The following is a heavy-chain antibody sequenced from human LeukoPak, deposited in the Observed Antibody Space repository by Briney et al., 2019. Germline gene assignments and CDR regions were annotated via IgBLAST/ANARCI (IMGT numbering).Heavy chain of an antibody. CDR3: AKDLYSNYGPADY. V-gene: IGHV3-23*01. J-gene: IGHJ4*02. CDR2: INGGGVNT. CDR1: GFTFSSYA. Sequence: GGSLRLPCAASGFTFSSYAMSWVRQAPGKGLEWVSTINGGGVNTHYADSVGGRFTISRDNSKNTLFLQMNSLRDEDTAVYYCAKDLYSNYGPADYWGQGNLVTVSS. D-gene: IGHD4-11*01.